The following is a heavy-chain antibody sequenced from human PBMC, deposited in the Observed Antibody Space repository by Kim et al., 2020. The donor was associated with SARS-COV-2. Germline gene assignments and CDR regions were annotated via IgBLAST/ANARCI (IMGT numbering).Heavy chain of an antibody. CDR1: GGSISSYY. Sequence: SETLSLTCTVSGGSISSYYWSWIRQPPGKGLEWIGYIYYSGSTNYNPSLKSRVTISVDTSKNQFSLKLSSVTAADTAMYYCARDYPLLWFGELGLGRGYYGMDVWGQGTTVTVSS. CDR3: ARDYPLLWFGELGLGRGYYGMDV. D-gene: IGHD3-10*01. J-gene: IGHJ6*02. CDR2: IYYSGST. V-gene: IGHV4-59*13.